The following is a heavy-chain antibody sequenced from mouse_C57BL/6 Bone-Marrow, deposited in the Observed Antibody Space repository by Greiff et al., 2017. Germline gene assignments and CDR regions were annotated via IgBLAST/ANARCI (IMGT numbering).Heavy chain of an antibody. CDR2: IDPSDSYT. CDR3: ARSYYGSCDAMDY. CDR1: GYTFTSYW. D-gene: IGHD2-10*01. Sequence: QVQLQQPGAELVKPGASVKLSCKASGYTFTSYWMQWVKQRPGQGLEWIGEIDPSDSYTNYNQKFKGKATLTVDTSSSTAYMQLSSLTSEDSAVYYCARSYYGSCDAMDYGGQGTSGTVAS. V-gene: IGHV1-50*01. J-gene: IGHJ4*01.